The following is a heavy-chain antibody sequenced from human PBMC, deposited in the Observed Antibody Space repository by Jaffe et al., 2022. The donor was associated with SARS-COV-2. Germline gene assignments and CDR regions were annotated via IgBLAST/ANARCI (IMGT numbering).Heavy chain of an antibody. V-gene: IGHV1-69*01. CDR3: ARGRGAPSGYGGDWFDP. D-gene: IGHD5-12*01. CDR1: GGTFSSYA. Sequence: QVQLVQSGAEVKKPGSSVKVSCKASGGTFSSYAISWVRQAPGQGLEWMGGIIPIFGTANYAQKFQGRVTITADESTSTAYMELSSLRSEDTAVYYCARGRGAPSGYGGDWFDPWGQGTLVTVSS. J-gene: IGHJ5*02. CDR2: IIPIFGTA.